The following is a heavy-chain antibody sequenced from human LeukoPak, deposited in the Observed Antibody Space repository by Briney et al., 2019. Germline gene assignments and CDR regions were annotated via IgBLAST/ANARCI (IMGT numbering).Heavy chain of an antibody. CDR1: GFTFSSYG. CDR2: IRYDGSNK. J-gene: IGHJ3*02. Sequence: GGSLRLSCAASGFTFSSYGMHWVRQAPGKGLEWVAFIRYDGSNKYYADSVKGRFTISRDNSKNTLYLQMNSLRAEDTAVYYCAKDITYSGYDADAFDIWGQETMVTVSS. D-gene: IGHD5-12*01. V-gene: IGHV3-30*02. CDR3: AKDITYSGYDADAFDI.